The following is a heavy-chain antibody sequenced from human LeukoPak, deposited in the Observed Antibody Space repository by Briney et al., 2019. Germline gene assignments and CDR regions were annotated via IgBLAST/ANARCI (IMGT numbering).Heavy chain of an antibody. J-gene: IGHJ4*02. Sequence: GGSLRLSCAASGFTFSRYWMHWVRQAPGKGLVWVSRINGDGSTTSYADSVKGGFTISRDNAKNTLYLQMNSLRAEDTAVYYCARDPHYYDSSGSFDYWGRGTLVTVSS. V-gene: IGHV3-74*01. D-gene: IGHD3-22*01. CDR2: INGDGSTT. CDR1: GFTFSRYW. CDR3: ARDPHYYDSSGSFDY.